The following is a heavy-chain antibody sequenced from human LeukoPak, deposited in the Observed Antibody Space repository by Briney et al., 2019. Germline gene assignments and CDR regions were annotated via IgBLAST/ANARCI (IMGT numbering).Heavy chain of an antibody. CDR3: TKTTRPLGALDH. Sequence: GGSLRLSCAASGFTFNTNPMNWFARAQGKALDGVSGITETGGDTKSADSVKGRFTISRDNSKNTLYLQMNSLRDDDTAIYYCTKTTRPLGALDHWGQGTLVTVSS. CDR1: GFTFNTNP. V-gene: IGHV3-23*01. CDR2: ITETGGDT. D-gene: IGHD1-26*01. J-gene: IGHJ4*02.